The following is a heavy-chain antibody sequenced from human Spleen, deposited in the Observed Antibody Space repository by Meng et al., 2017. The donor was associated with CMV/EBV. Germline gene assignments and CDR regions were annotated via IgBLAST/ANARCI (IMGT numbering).Heavy chain of an antibody. J-gene: IGHJ4*02. Sequence: CAVSGGSFTGYYLSWIRQSPGKGLEWIGEINHSGSSNYNPSLKSRISISVDASKSQFTLNLTSVTAADMGIYYCARGRVTLVRGVVIYWGQGTLVTVSS. CDR2: INHSGSS. D-gene: IGHD3-10*01. CDR3: ARGRVTLVRGVVIY. CDR1: GGSFTGYY. V-gene: IGHV4-34*01.